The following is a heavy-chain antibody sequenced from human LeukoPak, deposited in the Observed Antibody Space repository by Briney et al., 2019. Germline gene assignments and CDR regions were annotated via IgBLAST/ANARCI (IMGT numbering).Heavy chain of an antibody. CDR2: INWNGGST. Sequence: GGSLRLSYAASGFTFDDYGMSWVRQAPGKGLEWVSGINWNGGSTGYADSVKGRFTISRDNAKNSLYLQMNSLRAEDTAVYYCAELGITMIGGVWGKGTTVTISS. CDR3: AELGITMIGGV. J-gene: IGHJ6*04. CDR1: GFTFDDYG. V-gene: IGHV3-20*03. D-gene: IGHD3-10*02.